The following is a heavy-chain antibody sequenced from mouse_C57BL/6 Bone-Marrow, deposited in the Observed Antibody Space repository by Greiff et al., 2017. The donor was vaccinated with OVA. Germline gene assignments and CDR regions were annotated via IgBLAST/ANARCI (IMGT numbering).Heavy chain of an antibody. CDR3: ARWGDY. CDR2: INPGSGGT. V-gene: IGHV1-54*01. Sequence: QVQLQQPGTELVKPGASVKLSCKASGYAFTNYLIEWVKQRPGQGLEWIGVINPGSGGTNYNEKFKGKATLTADKSSSTAYMQLSSLTSEDSAVYFCARWGDYWGQGTTLTVSS. J-gene: IGHJ2*01. CDR1: GYAFTNYL.